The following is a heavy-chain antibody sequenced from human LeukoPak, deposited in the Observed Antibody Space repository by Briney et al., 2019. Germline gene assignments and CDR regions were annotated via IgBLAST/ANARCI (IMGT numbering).Heavy chain of an antibody. CDR2: ISGSGDST. J-gene: IGHJ4*02. CDR3: AKQVYETIVIVPAGFDY. V-gene: IGHV3-23*01. Sequence: PGGSLRLSCAASGFTFSSYAMSWVRQAPGKGLEWVSAISGSGDSTDYADSVKGRFTISRDNSKNTLYLQMNSLRAEDTAVYYCAKQVYETIVIVPAGFDYWGQGTLVTVSS. CDR1: GFTFSSYA. D-gene: IGHD2-2*01.